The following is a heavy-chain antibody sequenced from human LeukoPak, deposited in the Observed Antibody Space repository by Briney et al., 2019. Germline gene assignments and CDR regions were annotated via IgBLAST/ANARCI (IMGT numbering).Heavy chain of an antibody. CDR2: IYYSGST. Sequence: SETLSLTCTVSGGSISGYYWSWIRQPPGKGLEWIGYIYYSGSTNYNPSLKSRVTISVDTSKNQFSLKLSSVTAADTAVYYCARNGEGEGATMDYWGQGTLVTVSS. D-gene: IGHD1-26*01. V-gene: IGHV4-59*08. CDR3: ARNGEGEGATMDY. J-gene: IGHJ4*02. CDR1: GGSISGYY.